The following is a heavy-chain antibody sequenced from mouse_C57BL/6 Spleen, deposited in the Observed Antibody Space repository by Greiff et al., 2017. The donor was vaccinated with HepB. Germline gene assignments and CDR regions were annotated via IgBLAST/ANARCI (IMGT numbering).Heavy chain of an antibody. D-gene: IGHD2-4*01. CDR2: IYPRSGNT. CDR1: GYTFTSYG. J-gene: IGHJ3*01. V-gene: IGHV1-81*01. CDR3: ARSGYDYDGWFAY. Sequence: VQLQQSGAELARPGASVKLSCKASGYTFTSYGISWVKQRTGQGLEWIGEIYPRSGNTYYNEKFKGKATLTADKSSSTAYMELRSLTSEDSAVYFCARSGYDYDGWFAYWGQGTLVTVSA.